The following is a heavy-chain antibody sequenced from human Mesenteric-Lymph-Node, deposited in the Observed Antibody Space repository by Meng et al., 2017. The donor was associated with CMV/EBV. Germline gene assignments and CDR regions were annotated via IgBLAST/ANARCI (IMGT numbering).Heavy chain of an antibody. CDR3: AREGLDTAMVLDY. V-gene: IGHV4-31*02. Sequence: TFSGGSISSGGYYWSWIRQQPGKGLEWIGYIYYSGSTYYNPSLKSRVTISVDTPKNQFSLKLSSVTAADTAVYYCAREGLDTAMVLDYWGQGTLVTVSS. J-gene: IGHJ4*02. CDR2: IYYSGST. CDR1: GGSISSGGYY. D-gene: IGHD5-18*01.